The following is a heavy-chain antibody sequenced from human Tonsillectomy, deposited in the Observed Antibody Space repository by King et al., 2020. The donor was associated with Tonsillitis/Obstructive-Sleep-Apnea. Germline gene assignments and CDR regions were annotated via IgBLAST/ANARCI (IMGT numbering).Heavy chain of an antibody. Sequence: VQLVESGAEVVKPGASVKVSCTASGYTFTNRYMHWVRQAPGQGLEWMAMINPSGGSAIYAQKFQGRVTLTRDTSTGTVYMELSSLRSGDTALYYCARGGIYHGWDMDVWGKGTTVTVSS. V-gene: IGHV1-46*01. CDR1: GYTFTNRY. CDR3: ARGGIYHGWDMDV. CDR2: INPSGGSA. D-gene: IGHD1-26*01. J-gene: IGHJ6*03.